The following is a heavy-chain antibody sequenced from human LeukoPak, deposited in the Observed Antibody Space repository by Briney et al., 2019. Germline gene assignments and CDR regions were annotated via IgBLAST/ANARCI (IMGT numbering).Heavy chain of an antibody. J-gene: IGHJ4*02. D-gene: IGHD3-10*01. V-gene: IGHV1-8*01. Sequence: ASVKVSCKASGYTFTSYDFNWVRQAPGHGLEWMGWMNPNTGKTGYVQKFQGRVTMTRSTSLTTAYMELISLASEDTAVYYCARAIRHMVRGVNTQYYFDYWGQGTLVTVSS. CDR1: GYTFTSYD. CDR2: MNPNTGKT. CDR3: ARAIRHMVRGVNTQYYFDY.